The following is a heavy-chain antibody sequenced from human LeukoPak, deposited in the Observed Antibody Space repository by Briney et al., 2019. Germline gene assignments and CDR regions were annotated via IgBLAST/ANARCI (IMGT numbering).Heavy chain of an antibody. Sequence: ASVKVSCKASGYTFTGYYMHRVRQAPGQGLEWMGRINPNSGGTNYAQKFQGRVTMTRDTSISTAYMELSRLRSDDTAVYYCARVPYYDILTGYNYYFDYWGQGTLVTVSS. CDR2: INPNSGGT. J-gene: IGHJ4*02. D-gene: IGHD3-9*01. CDR3: ARVPYYDILTGYNYYFDY. CDR1: GYTFTGYY. V-gene: IGHV1-2*06.